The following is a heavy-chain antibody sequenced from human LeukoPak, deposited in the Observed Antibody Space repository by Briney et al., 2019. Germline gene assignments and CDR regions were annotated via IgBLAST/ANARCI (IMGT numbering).Heavy chain of an antibody. D-gene: IGHD2-2*02. CDR3: ARDTRYCSSTSCYRGDYYYYYYMDV. V-gene: IGHV3-30*03. CDR1: GFTFSNYG. J-gene: IGHJ6*03. Sequence: GGSLRLSCAGSGFTFSNYGMHWVRQAPGKGPEWVAVISYDGTNKYYADSVKGRFTISRDNSKNTVYLQMNSLRAEDTAVYYCARDTRYCSSTSCYRGDYYYYYYMDVWGKGTTVSVSS. CDR2: ISYDGTNK.